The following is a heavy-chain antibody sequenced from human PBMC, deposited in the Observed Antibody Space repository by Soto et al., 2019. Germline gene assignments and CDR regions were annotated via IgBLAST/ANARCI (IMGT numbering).Heavy chain of an antibody. CDR2: ISSSSYTI. J-gene: IGHJ4*02. CDR3: AREISLSAGSYFDY. Sequence: LRLSCTASGFTFNTYNMNWVRQAPGKGLEWVSYISSSSYTIKYADSVEGRFTVSRDNGKKSLYLQMNSLRDEDTAVYFCAREISLSAGSYFDYWGQGTLVTVSS. CDR1: GFTFNTYN. V-gene: IGHV3-48*02. D-gene: IGHD3-10*01.